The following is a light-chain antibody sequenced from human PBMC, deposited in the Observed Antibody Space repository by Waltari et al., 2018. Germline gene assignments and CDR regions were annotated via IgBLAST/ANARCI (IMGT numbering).Light chain of an antibody. CDR2: AAS. CDR1: QGIRND. V-gene: IGKV1-6*01. Sequence: ALQMTQSPSSLSASVGDRVTITCRASQGIRNDLGWYQQKPGKAPKLLIYAASRLQSGVPSRFSGSGSATDFTLTISSLQPEDFATYYCLQDYNYPRTFGQGTKLEIK. CDR3: LQDYNYPRT. J-gene: IGKJ2*01.